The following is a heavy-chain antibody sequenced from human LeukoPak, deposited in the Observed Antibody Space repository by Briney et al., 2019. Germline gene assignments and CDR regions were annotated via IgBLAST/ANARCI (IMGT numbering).Heavy chain of an antibody. CDR1: GGSISSGDYY. CDR2: IYYSGST. D-gene: IGHD1-7*01. V-gene: IGHV4-39*07. Sequence: PSETLSLTCTVSGGSISSGDYYWGWIRQPPGKGLEWIGSIYYSGSTYYNPSLKSRVTISVDTSKNQFSLKLSSVTAADTAVYYCARYRNYGAFDIWGQGTMVTVSS. J-gene: IGHJ3*02. CDR3: ARYRNYGAFDI.